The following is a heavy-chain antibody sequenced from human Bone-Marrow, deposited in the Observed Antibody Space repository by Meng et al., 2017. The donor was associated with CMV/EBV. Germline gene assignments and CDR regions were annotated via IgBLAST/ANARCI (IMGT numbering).Heavy chain of an antibody. Sequence: SVKVSCKASGGTFTSYTISWVRQAPGQGLEWMGRIIPILGIANYAQKFQGRVTITADKTTSTAYMELSSLRSEDTAVYYCARGGSYVSDWGQGTLVTVSS. D-gene: IGHD1-26*01. CDR1: GGTFTSYT. V-gene: IGHV1-69*02. CDR3: ARGGSYVSD. CDR2: IIPILGIA. J-gene: IGHJ4*02.